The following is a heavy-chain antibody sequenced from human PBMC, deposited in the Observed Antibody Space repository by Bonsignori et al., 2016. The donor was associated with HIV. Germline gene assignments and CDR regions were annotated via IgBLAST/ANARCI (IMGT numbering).Heavy chain of an antibody. J-gene: IGHJ4*02. CDR1: GFTFTNYA. CDR3: ATVTGGWLHYY. D-gene: IGHD2-8*02. CDR2: ISGSGGST. Sequence: GGSLRLSCAASGFTFTNYAMSWVRQAPGKGLEWVSTISGSGGSTYYADSVKDRFTISRDNSKNTVYLQMNSLRVEDTAIYFCATVTGGWLHYYWGQGTLVTVSS. V-gene: IGHV3-23*01.